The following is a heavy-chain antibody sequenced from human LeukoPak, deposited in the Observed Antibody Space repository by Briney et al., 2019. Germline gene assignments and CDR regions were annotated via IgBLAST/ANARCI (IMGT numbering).Heavy chain of an antibody. CDR1: GYTFTSFD. V-gene: IGHV1-8*01. CDR3: ARGPRELWFGESQVD. CDR2: MNPYSGDT. D-gene: IGHD3-10*01. J-gene: IGHJ4*02. Sequence: ASVRVSCKASGYTFTSFDINWVRQATGQGLEWVGWMNPYSGDTGFAQKFQDRVSMTRNTSISTAYMQLGSLIAEDTAIYYCARGPRELWFGESQVDWGQGTLVTVSS.